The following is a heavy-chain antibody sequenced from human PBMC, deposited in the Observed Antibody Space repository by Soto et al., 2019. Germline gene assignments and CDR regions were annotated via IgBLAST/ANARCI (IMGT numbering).Heavy chain of an antibody. CDR3: ARNGWGMATVGM. CDR1: GFTVSNNY. D-gene: IGHD4-4*01. V-gene: IGHV3-53*01. CDR2: IYSGGTT. Sequence: EVQLVESGGGLVQPGGSLRLSCAASGFTVSNNYMIWFRLPPGKGLEWVSLIYSGGTTYYADSVKGRFTISRDNSKNTLYLQMNSLRVEVTAVYYCARNGWGMATVGMWGPGTLVTVSS. J-gene: IGHJ4*02.